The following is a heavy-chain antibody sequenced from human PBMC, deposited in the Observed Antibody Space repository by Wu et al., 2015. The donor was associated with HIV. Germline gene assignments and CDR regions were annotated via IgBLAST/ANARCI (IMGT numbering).Heavy chain of an antibody. V-gene: IGHV1-18*01. CDR3: AREPGSGTYYYDSSGVRPQSHNNYGMDV. D-gene: IGHD3-22*01. Sequence: QVQLVQSGTEVKKPGASVKVSCKASGYTFTSYGISWVRQAPGQGLEWMGWISAYNGNTNYAQKLQGRVTMTTDTSTSTAYMELRSLRSDDTAVYYCAREPGSGTYYYDSSGVRPQSHNNYGMDVWGQGTTVTVSS. J-gene: IGHJ6*02. CDR2: ISAYNGNT. CDR1: GYTFTSYG.